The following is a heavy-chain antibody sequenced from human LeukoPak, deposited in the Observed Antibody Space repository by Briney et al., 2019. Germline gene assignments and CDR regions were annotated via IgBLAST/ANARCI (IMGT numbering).Heavy chain of an antibody. CDR3: ARHSGRYYGVGWFDP. CDR2: INPYSGGT. V-gene: IGHV1-2*02. D-gene: IGHD1-26*01. Sequence: ASVRVSCKASGYSFTGYYMHWVRQAPGQGLEWMGWINPYSGGTNYAQKFQGRVTMTRDTSISTAYMELSRLRSDDTAVYYCARHSGRYYGVGWFDPWGQGTLVTVSS. J-gene: IGHJ5*02. CDR1: GYSFTGYY.